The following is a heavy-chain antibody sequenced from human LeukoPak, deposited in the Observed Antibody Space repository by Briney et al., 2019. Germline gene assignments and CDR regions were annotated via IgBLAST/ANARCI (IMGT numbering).Heavy chain of an antibody. CDR1: GFTFSSYS. CDR3: ASSPLAYYYDNSGYYYYT. J-gene: IGHJ4*02. Sequence: PGGSLRLSCAASGFTFSSYSMNWVRQAPGKGLEWVSSISGSSSYIYYADSVKGRFTISRDNAKNSLYLQMNSLRAEDTAVYYCASSPLAYYYDNSGYYYYTWGQGTLVTVSS. CDR2: ISGSSSYI. D-gene: IGHD3-22*01. V-gene: IGHV3-21*01.